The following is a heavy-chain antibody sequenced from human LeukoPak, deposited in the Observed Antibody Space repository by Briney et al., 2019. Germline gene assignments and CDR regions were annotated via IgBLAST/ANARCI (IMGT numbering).Heavy chain of an antibody. CDR3: AKGSRRDGWLVYSYLFDY. CDR1: GFTFSSYG. J-gene: IGHJ4*02. V-gene: IGHV3-30*02. CDR2: IRYDGSNK. Sequence: GGSLRLSCAASGFTFSSYGMHWVRQAPGKGLEWVAFIRYDGSNKYYADSVKGRFTISRDNSKNTLYLQMNSLRAEDTAVYYCAKGSRRDGWLVYSYLFDYWGQGTLVTVSS. D-gene: IGHD6-19*01.